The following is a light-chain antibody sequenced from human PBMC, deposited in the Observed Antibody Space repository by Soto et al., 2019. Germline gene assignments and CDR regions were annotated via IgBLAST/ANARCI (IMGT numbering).Light chain of an antibody. J-gene: IGLJ2*01. CDR3: QTWDTGIHVV. CDR2: LNSDGSH. V-gene: IGLV4-69*01. CDR1: SGHSSYA. Sequence: QPVLTQSPSASASLGASVNLTCILSSGHSSYAIAWHQQQPEKGPRYLMNLNSDGSHSKGDGIPDRFSGSSSGTERYLTISGLHSEDEADYYCQTWDTGIHVVFGGGTKLTVL.